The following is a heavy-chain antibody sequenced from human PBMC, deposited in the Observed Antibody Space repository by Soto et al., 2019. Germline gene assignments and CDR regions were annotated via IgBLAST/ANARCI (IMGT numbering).Heavy chain of an antibody. CDR1: GFTFSSYG. Sequence: GGSLRLSCAAPGFTFSSYGIHWVRQTPGKGLDWVAVIRYDGSSQYYADSVKGRFTIARDNSKNTLYLQMNGLRAEDTAVYYCARESGSSLDYWGQGTLVTVSS. D-gene: IGHD6-13*01. J-gene: IGHJ4*02. CDR2: IRYDGSSQ. CDR3: ARESGSSLDY. V-gene: IGHV3-33*01.